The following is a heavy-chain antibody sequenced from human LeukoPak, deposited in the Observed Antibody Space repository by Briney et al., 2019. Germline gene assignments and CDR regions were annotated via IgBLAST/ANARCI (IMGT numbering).Heavy chain of an antibody. V-gene: IGHV3-30-3*01. D-gene: IGHD2-2*01. Sequence: PGRSLRLSCAASGFTFSSYAMHWVRQAPGKGLEWVAVISYDGSNRYYADSVKGRFTISRDNSKNTLYLQMNSLRAEDTAVYYCAREVEESVPAAMGGYGMDVWGQGTTVTVSS. J-gene: IGHJ6*02. CDR2: ISYDGSNR. CDR3: AREVEESVPAAMGGYGMDV. CDR1: GFTFSSYA.